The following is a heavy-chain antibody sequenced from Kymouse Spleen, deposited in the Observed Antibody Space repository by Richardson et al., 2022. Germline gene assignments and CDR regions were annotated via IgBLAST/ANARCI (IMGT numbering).Heavy chain of an antibody. D-gene: IGHD3-22*01. CDR1: GFTFSDYY. CDR3: ARDYYDSSGSYPPYYYYYGMDV. CDR2: ISSSGSTI. J-gene: IGHJ6*02. Sequence: QVQLVESGGGLVKPGGSLRLSCAASGFTFSDYYMSWIRQAPGKGLEWVSYISSSGSTIYYADSVKGRFTISRDNAKNSLYLQMNSLRAEDTAVYYCARDYYDSSGSYPPYYYYYGMDVWGQGTTVTVSS. V-gene: IGHV3-11*01.